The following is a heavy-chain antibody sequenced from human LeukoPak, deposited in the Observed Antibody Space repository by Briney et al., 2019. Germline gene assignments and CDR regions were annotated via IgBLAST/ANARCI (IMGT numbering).Heavy chain of an antibody. V-gene: IGHV3-23*01. CDR1: DFSFSSFA. CDR3: AKFNGHPTTNYYMDV. Sequence: GGSLRLSCAASDFSFSSFAMTWVRQAPGKGLEWVSGIIDTGGATYYADPVKGRFTISRDNSKNTLFLQMNSLRAEDTAVYYCAKFNGHPTTNYYMDVWGEGTTVTVSS. CDR2: IIDTGGAT. D-gene: IGHD3-10*01. J-gene: IGHJ6*04.